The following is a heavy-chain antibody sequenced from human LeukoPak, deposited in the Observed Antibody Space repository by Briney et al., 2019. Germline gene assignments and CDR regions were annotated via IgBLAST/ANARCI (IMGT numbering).Heavy chain of an antibody. CDR1: GGSISSYY. V-gene: IGHV4-59*01. CDR2: IYYSGST. D-gene: IGHD2-2*01. J-gene: IGHJ4*02. Sequence: SETLSLTCTVSGGSISSYYWSWIRQPPGKGLEWIGYIYYSGSTNYNPSLKSRVTIPVDTSKNQFSLKLSSVTAADTAVYYCARAGHCSSTSCYVGTVDYWGQGTLVTVSS. CDR3: ARAGHCSSTSCYVGTVDY.